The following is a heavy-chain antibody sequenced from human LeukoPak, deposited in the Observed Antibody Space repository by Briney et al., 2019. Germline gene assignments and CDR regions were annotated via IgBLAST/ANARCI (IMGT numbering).Heavy chain of an antibody. CDR1: GGTFSSYA. CDR2: IIPIFGTA. CDR3: ARVHLWFGGVGPYSGPLDY. D-gene: IGHD3-10*01. J-gene: IGHJ4*02. V-gene: IGHV1-69*13. Sequence: SVKVSCKASGGTFSSYAISWVRQAPGQGLEWMGGIIPIFGTANYAQKFQGRVTITADESTSTAYMELSSLRSEDTAVYYCARVHLWFGGVGPYSGPLDYWGQGTLVTVSS.